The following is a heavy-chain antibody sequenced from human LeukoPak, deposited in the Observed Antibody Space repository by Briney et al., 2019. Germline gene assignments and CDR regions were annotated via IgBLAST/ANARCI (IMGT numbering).Heavy chain of an antibody. V-gene: IGHV1-2*02. J-gene: IGHJ4*02. CDR1: GYTFTGFY. CDR2: INPNSGGT. CDR3: ARGPTVDTPMVLGY. D-gene: IGHD5-18*01. Sequence: ASVKVSCKASGYTFTGFYVHWVRQAPGQGLEWMGWINPNSGGTNYVQNYQGRVTMTRDTSISTAYMELSRLKSDDTAIYYCARGPTVDTPMVLGYWGQGTLVTVSS.